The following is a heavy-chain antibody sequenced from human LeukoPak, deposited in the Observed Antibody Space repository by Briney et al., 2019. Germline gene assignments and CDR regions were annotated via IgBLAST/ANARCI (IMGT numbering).Heavy chain of an antibody. V-gene: IGHV1-2*02. CDR2: ISPDSGDT. CDR1: GYTFTDYS. D-gene: IGHD3-10*01. CDR3: AKDFFGSGRYSPFDP. Sequence: ASVKVSCKASGYTFTDYSIYWVRQAPGQGLEWMGWISPDSGDTNSAQKFQGRVTMTGDTSINTAYMELSRLRSDDTAIYYCAKDFFGSGRYSPFDPWGQGTLITVSS. J-gene: IGHJ5*02.